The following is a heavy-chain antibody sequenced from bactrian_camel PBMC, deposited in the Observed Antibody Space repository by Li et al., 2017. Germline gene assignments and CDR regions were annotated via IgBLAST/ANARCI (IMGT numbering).Heavy chain of an antibody. CDR2: IYSGGDKI. V-gene: IGHV3S1*01. Sequence: HVQLVESGGGSVQAGGSLRLSCEFSEYTASTNCMTWFRQAPGKEREGVAAIYSGGDKIHVGDSVKGRFTISQDSAQNTYLQMDRLKPEDTAMYYCAAARHARYYPDYAATPARYNFWGQGTQVTVS. D-gene: IGHD2*01. CDR3: AAARHARYYPDYAATPARYNF. J-gene: IGHJ4*01. CDR1: EYTASTNC.